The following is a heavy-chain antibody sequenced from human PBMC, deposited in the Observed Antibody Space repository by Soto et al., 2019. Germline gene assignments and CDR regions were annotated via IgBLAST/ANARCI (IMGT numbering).Heavy chain of an antibody. D-gene: IGHD3-10*01. J-gene: IGHJ6*02. CDR1: GGSISSGGYY. CDR2: IYYSGST. CDR3: ASLSYYYGSGSYYQTYYYGMDV. Sequence: PSETLSLTCTVSGGSISSGGYYWSWIRQHPGKGLEWIGYIYYSGSTYYNPSLKSRVTISVDTSKNQFSLKLSSVTAADTAVYYCASLSYYYGSGSYYQTYYYGMDVWGQGTTVTVSS. V-gene: IGHV4-31*03.